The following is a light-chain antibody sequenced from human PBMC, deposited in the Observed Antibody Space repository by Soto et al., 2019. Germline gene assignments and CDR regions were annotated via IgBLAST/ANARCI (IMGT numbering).Light chain of an antibody. CDR1: SSDIGGYNY. CDR2: DVS. Sequence: SVLTQPASVSGSPGQSITISCTGASSDIGGYNYVSWYQQHPGKAPKLMIYDVSNRPSGVSNRFSGSKSGNTASLTISGLQAEDEADYYCSSYTSSNTGVFGGGTQLTVL. CDR3: SSYTSSNTGV. J-gene: IGLJ2*01. V-gene: IGLV2-14*01.